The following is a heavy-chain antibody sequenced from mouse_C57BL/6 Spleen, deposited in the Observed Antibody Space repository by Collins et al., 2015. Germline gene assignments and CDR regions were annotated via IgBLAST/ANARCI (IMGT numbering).Heavy chain of an antibody. CDR2: IRSKSNNYAT. Sequence: EVQLVETGGGLVQPKGSLKLSCAASGFTFNTNAMNWVRQAPGKGLEWVARIRSKSNNYATYYADSVKDRFTISRDDSQSMLYLQMNNLKTEDTAMYYCVLQLTGFDYWGQGTTLTVSS. D-gene: IGHD3-3*01. V-gene: IGHV10S3*01. CDR1: GFTFNTNA. J-gene: IGHJ2*01. CDR3: VLQLTGFDY.